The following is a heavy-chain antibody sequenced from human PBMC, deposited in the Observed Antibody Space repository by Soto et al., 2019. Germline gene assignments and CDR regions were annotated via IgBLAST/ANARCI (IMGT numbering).Heavy chain of an antibody. CDR2: INVYNGNT. CDR3: ARASVSGRRFDY. Sequence: ASVKVSCKASGYTFTNYGISWVRQAPGQGLEWMGWINVYNGNTKYAQKVQGRVTMTTDTSTSTAYMELRSLRSDDTAVYYCARASVSGRRFDYWGEGTLVTVSS. J-gene: IGHJ4*02. D-gene: IGHD6-19*01. CDR1: GYTFTNYG. V-gene: IGHV1-18*01.